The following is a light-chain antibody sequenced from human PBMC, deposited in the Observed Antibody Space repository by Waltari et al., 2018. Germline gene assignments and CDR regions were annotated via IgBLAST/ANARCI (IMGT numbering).Light chain of an antibody. Sequence: QSALTQPPSASGSPGQSVTISCTGTSSDVGFYKYVSWYQQHPGKAPKLMIYEVNTRPSGVPDRFSGSKSGNTASLTVSGLQAEDEGDYYCSSYAGSNNLVFGGGTKLTVL. V-gene: IGLV2-8*01. J-gene: IGLJ2*01. CDR1: SSDVGFYKY. CDR3: SSYAGSNNLV. CDR2: EVN.